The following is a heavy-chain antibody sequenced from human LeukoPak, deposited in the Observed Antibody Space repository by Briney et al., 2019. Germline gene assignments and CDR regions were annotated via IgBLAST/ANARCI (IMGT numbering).Heavy chain of an antibody. V-gene: IGHV3-30*04. CDR2: TSYHGRDK. CDR3: TKERGGGGRRINLMVGGYGP. J-gene: IGHJ5*02. CDR1: GFTFSGFA. D-gene: IGHD3-22*01. Sequence: GGSLRLSCAGSGFTFSGFAMHWVRQAPGKGLEWVAATSYHGRDKYYADAVSGRFTISRDNSKNTLHLEMNSLRTDDTAVYYCTKERGGGGRRINLMVGGYGPWGQGTQVTVSS.